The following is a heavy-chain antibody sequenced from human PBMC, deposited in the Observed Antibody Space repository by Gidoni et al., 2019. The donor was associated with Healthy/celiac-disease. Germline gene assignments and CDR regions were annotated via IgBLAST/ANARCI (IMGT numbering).Heavy chain of an antibody. CDR1: GGSVRRGSSY. CDR3: ARAGPAAIGLVSYGMDV. D-gene: IGHD2-2*01. V-gene: IGHV4-61*01. CDR2: SYYSGST. Sequence: QVQLQESGPGLVKPSETLSLTCTVPGGSVRRGSSYWSWIRQPPGKGLEWIGYSYYSGSTNYNPSLKSRVTISVDTSKNQFSLKLSSVTAADTAVYYCARAGPAAIGLVSYGMDVWGQGTTVTVSS. J-gene: IGHJ6*02.